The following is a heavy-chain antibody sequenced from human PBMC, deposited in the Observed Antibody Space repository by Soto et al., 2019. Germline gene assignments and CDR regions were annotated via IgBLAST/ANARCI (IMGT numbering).Heavy chain of an antibody. D-gene: IGHD3-9*01. CDR1: GFTFSSYA. V-gene: IGHV3-23*01. Sequence: GGSLRLSCAASGFTFSSYAMSWVRQAPGKGLEWVSAISGSGGSTYYADSVKGRFTISRDNSKNMLYLQMNSLRAEDTAVYYCAKDYGGLRYFDWLLNYFDYWGQGTLVTVSS. CDR2: ISGSGGST. J-gene: IGHJ4*02. CDR3: AKDYGGLRYFDWLLNYFDY.